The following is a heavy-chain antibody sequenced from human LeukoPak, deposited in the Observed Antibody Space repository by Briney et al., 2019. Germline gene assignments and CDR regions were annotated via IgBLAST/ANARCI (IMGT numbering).Heavy chain of an antibody. CDR1: GGSISNTDSY. CDR2: ISYSGNT. V-gene: IGHV4-30-4*01. Sequence: SETLSLTCTVSGGSISNTDSYWNWNRQPPGKGLEWIGFISYSGNTYSTPSLESRLTISIDTAKNQFSLSLSSVTAADTAAYYCARDVYSSQRAFDYWGQGTLVTVSS. D-gene: IGHD6-13*01. J-gene: IGHJ4*02. CDR3: ARDVYSSQRAFDY.